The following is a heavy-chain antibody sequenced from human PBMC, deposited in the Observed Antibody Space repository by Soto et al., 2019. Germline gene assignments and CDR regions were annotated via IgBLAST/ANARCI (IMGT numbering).Heavy chain of an antibody. Sequence: GGSLRLSCAASGFTFSSHSMNWVRQAPGKGLEWVSSISSSSSYIYYADSVKGRFTISRDNAKNSLYLQMNSLRAEDTAVYYCARDRSVAPAVHYWGPGTMVTVYS. D-gene: IGHD6-25*01. CDR2: ISSSSSYI. CDR3: ARDRSVAPAVHY. V-gene: IGHV3-21*01. CDR1: GFTFSSHS. J-gene: IGHJ4*02.